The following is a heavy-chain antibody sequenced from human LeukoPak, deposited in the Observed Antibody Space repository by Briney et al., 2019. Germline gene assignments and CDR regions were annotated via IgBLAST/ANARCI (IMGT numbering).Heavy chain of an antibody. CDR2: INHSGST. CDR3: ARGTTVTTVAWFDP. Sequence: SETLSLTCAVYGVSFSGYYWSWIRQPPGKGLEWIGEINHSGSTNYNPSLKSRVTISVGTSKNQFSLKLSSVTAADTAVYYCARGTTVTTVAWFDPWGQGTLVTVSS. D-gene: IGHD4-17*01. CDR1: GVSFSGYY. J-gene: IGHJ5*02. V-gene: IGHV4-34*01.